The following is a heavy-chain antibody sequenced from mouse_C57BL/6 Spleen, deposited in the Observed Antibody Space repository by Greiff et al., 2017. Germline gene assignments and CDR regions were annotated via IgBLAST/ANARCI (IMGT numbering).Heavy chain of an antibody. V-gene: IGHV5-4*01. D-gene: IGHD2-5*01. CDR3: ARTYSNYCDY. CDR2: ISDGGSYT. J-gene: IGHJ2*01. CDR1: GFTFSSYA. Sequence: EVQLVESGGGLVKPGGSLKLSCAASGFTFSSYAMSWVRQTPEKRLEWVATISDGGSYTYYPDNVKGRFTISRDNAKNTLYLQMSHLKSEDTSMYYCARTYSNYCDYWGQGTTLTVSS.